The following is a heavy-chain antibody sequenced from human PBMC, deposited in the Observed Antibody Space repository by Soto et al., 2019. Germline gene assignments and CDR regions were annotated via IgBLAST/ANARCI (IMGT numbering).Heavy chain of an antibody. V-gene: IGHV4-59*11. Sequence: PSETLSLTCTVSGVSMSDRYWSWIRQPPGKVLERIGYIYYSGSANYNPSLKSRVTISIDTSKNQFSLKLSSVTAADTAVYYCARDSPSRIVAAGSGDHYYYYYYMDVWGKGTTVTVSS. CDR1: GVSMSDRY. J-gene: IGHJ6*03. CDR2: IYYSGSA. D-gene: IGHD6-13*01. CDR3: ARDSPSRIVAAGSGDHYYYYYYMDV.